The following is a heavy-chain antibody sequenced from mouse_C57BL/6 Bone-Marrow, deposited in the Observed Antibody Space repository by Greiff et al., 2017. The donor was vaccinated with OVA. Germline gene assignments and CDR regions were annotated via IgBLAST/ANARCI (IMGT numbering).Heavy chain of an antibody. CDR2: IDPSDSYT. CDR1: GYTFTSYW. J-gene: IGHJ4*01. Sequence: QVQLQQPGAELVMPGASVKLSCKASGYTFTSYWMHWVKQRPGQGLEWIGEIDPSDSYTNYNQKFKGKSTLTVDKSSSTAYMQLSSLTSEDSAVYYCARRGFYYGSFYAMDYWGQGTSVTVSS. CDR3: ARRGFYYGSFYAMDY. D-gene: IGHD1-1*01. V-gene: IGHV1-69*01.